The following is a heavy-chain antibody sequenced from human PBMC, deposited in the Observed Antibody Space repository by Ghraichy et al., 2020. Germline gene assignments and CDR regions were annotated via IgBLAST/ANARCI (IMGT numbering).Heavy chain of an antibody. CDR3: ARRRELWSVAGGDAFDL. CDR1: VGSFSGYY. Sequence: SETLSLTCAVYVGSFSGYYWSWVRQPPGKGLEWIGEINPTGITNNSPSLKSRLTMLVDTSKNQFSLKLKSVTAADTAMYYCARRRELWSVAGGDAFDLWGRGTMVTVSS. J-gene: IGHJ3*01. D-gene: IGHD5-18*01. V-gene: IGHV4-34*01. CDR2: INPTGIT.